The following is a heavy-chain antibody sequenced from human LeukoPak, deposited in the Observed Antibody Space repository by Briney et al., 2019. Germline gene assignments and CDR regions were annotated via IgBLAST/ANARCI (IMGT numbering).Heavy chain of an antibody. CDR2: IRYGGSNK. V-gene: IGHV3-30*02. D-gene: IGHD3-10*01. CDR3: AKGVGVVRAYYGSGSFFDY. J-gene: IGHJ4*02. Sequence: PGGSLRLSCAASGFTFSSYGMHWVRQAPGKGLEWVAFIRYGGSNKYYADSVKGRFTISRDNSKNTLYLQMNSLRAEDTAVYYCAKGVGVVRAYYGSGSFFDYWGQGTLVTVSS. CDR1: GFTFSSYG.